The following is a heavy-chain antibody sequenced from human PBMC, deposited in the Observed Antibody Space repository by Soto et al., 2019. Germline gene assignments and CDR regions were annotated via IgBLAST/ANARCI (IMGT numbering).Heavy chain of an antibody. CDR3: ARGVGSGSYYNQYNSSDP. J-gene: IGHJ5*02. CDR2: INVYNGNT. CDR1: GYTFTNYG. Sequence: QVQLVQSGGEVKKPGASVKVSCKASGYTFTNYGISWVRQAPGQGLEWMGWINVYNGNTKYAQKVQGRVTMTTDTPTSKAFMELRSIKSDDTAVYYCARGVGSGSYYNQYNSSDPWGQGTLVTVSS. V-gene: IGHV1-18*01. D-gene: IGHD3-10*01.